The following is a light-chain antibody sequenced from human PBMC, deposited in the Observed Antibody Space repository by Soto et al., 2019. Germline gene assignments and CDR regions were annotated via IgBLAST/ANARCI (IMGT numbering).Light chain of an antibody. Sequence: QSALTQPRSVSGSPGQSVTISCTGTSSDVGGYNYVSWYQQHPGKAPKLMIYDVGKRPSGVPDRFSGSKSGNTASLTISGLQAEDEADYYCCSYAGSYTFDVFGTGTKLTVL. CDR1: SSDVGGYNY. J-gene: IGLJ1*01. CDR3: CSYAGSYTFDV. V-gene: IGLV2-11*01. CDR2: DVG.